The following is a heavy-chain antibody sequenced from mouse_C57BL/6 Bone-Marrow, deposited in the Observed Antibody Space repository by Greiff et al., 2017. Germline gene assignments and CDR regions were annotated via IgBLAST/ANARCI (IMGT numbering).Heavy chain of an antibody. V-gene: IGHV8-8*01. CDR3: ARIALLDYGSSYVHFDY. Sequence: QVTLKESGPGILQPSQTLSLTCSFSGFSLSTFGMGVGWIRQPSGKGLEWLAHIWWDDDKYYNPALKSRLTISKDTSKNQVFLKIANVDTADTATYYCARIALLDYGSSYVHFDYWGQGTTLTVSS. J-gene: IGHJ2*01. CDR1: GFSLSTFGMG. D-gene: IGHD1-1*01. CDR2: IWWDDDK.